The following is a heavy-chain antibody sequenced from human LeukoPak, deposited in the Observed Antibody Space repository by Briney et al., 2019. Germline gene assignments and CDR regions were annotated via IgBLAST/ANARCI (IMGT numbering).Heavy chain of an antibody. J-gene: IGHJ4*02. V-gene: IGHV3-21*01. Sequence: GGSLRLSCAASGFTFSTYNMNWVRQAPGKGLEWVSSISGSGTYIYYADSVRGRFTISRDNAKNSLYLQMNSLRAEDTAVYYCARDRVGDYWGQGTLVTVSS. CDR2: ISGSGTYI. CDR3: ARDRVGDY. CDR1: GFTFSTYN.